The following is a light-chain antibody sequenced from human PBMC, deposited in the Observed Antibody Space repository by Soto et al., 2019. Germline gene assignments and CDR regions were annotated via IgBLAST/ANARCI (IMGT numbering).Light chain of an antibody. V-gene: IGKV1D-16*01. CDR3: QQYKDYPLT. J-gene: IGKJ4*01. Sequence: DIQMTQSPSSLSSSVGDRVTFTCRASQDISRWLAWYQQKPEEAPKSLIYAASTLQSGVPSRFSGSGSGTDFTLNISSLQSEDFGTSYCQQYKDYPLTFGGGTRVEIK. CDR2: AAS. CDR1: QDISRW.